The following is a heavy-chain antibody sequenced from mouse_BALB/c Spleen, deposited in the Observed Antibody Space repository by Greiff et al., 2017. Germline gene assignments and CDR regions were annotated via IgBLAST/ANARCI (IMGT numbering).Heavy chain of an antibody. D-gene: IGHD1-1*01. V-gene: IGHV1S81*02. CDR2: INPSNGGT. Sequence: QVQLQQPGAELVKPGASVKLSCKASGYTFTSYYMYWVKQRPGQGLEWIGGINPSNGGTNFNEKFKSKATLTVDKSSSTAYMQLSSLTSEDSAVYYCTRGGYYYGSSGDYYAMDYWGQGTSVTVSS. J-gene: IGHJ4*01. CDR3: TRGGYYYGSSGDYYAMDY. CDR1: GYTFTSYY.